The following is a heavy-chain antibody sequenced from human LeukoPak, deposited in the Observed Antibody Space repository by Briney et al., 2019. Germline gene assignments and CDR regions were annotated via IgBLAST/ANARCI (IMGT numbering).Heavy chain of an antibody. CDR2: IYYTGTT. D-gene: IGHD3-10*01. V-gene: IGHV4-39*07. J-gene: IGHJ6*03. CDR1: GGSIRSWNDY. Sequence: SETLSLTCTVSGGSIRSWNDYWGWIRQPPGKGLEYIGSIYYTGTTYYKSSLKSRVTISVDTSKNQFSLKLSSVTAADTAVYYCARGRSSMVRGYYYHYMDVWGKGTTVTISS. CDR3: ARGRSSMVRGYYYHYMDV.